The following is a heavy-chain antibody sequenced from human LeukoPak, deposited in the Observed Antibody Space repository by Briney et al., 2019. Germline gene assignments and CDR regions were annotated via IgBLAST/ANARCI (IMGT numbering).Heavy chain of an antibody. Sequence: PGGSLRLSCAASGFTFSSYEMNWVRQAPGKGLEWVSYISSSGSTINYADSVKGRFTISRDNAKNSLYLQMNSLRAEDTAVYYCARERHEIDSWGQGTLVTVSS. CDR2: ISSSGSTI. CDR3: ARERHEIDS. CDR1: GFTFSSYE. J-gene: IGHJ4*02. V-gene: IGHV3-48*03.